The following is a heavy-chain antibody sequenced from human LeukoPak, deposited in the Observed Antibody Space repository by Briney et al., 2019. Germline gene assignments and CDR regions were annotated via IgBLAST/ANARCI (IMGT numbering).Heavy chain of an antibody. Sequence: ASVKVSCKASGYTFTSYDINWVRQATGQGLEWMGWMNPNSGNTGYAQKFQGRATMTRNTSISTAYMELSSLRSEDTAVYYCARGPGEIIYYYYYMDVWGKGTTVTVSS. CDR3: ARGPGEIIYYYYYMDV. CDR2: MNPNSGNT. J-gene: IGHJ6*03. CDR1: GYTFTSYD. V-gene: IGHV1-8*01. D-gene: IGHD3-10*01.